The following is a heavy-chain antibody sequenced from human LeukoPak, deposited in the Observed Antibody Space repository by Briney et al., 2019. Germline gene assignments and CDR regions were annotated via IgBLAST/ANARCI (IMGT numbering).Heavy chain of an antibody. CDR1: GLTFSSYA. CDR2: ISGSGGRT. D-gene: IGHD6-13*01. J-gene: IGHJ6*02. CDR3: AKAQRIGPSIWYVPSSDYHYYGRDV. V-gene: IGHV3-23*01. Sequence: PGGSLRLSCAASGLTFSSYAMSWVRQAPGKGLEWVSAISGSGGRTYYADSVKGRFTISRDNSKNTRDLQMNSLRAEDKAVYYCAKAQRIGPSIWYVPSSDYHYYGRDVWGQGTTVTVSS.